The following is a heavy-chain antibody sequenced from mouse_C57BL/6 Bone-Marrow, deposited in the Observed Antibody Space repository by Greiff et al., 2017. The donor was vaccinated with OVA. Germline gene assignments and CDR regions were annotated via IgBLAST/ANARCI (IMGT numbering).Heavy chain of an antibody. V-gene: IGHV1-7*01. J-gene: IGHJ3*01. CDR1: GYTFTSYW. CDR3: ARQDSWFAY. CDR2: INPSSGYP. Sequence: QVQLQQSGAELAKPGASVKLSCKASGYTFTSYWMHWVNQRPGQGLDWIGYINPSSGYPKYNQKFKDKATLTADKSSSTAYMQLSSLTYEDSAVYYCARQDSWFAYWGQGTLVTVSA.